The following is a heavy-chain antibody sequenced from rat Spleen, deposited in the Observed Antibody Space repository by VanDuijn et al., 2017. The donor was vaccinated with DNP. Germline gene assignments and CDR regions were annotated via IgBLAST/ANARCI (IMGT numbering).Heavy chain of an antibody. D-gene: IGHD1-11*01. CDR3: ATEWLTTEGMGVMDA. CDR1: GFTFSSFA. J-gene: IGHJ4*01. CDR2: ISPSGGTT. Sequence: EVQLVESDGGLVQPGRSLKLSCAASGFTFSSFAMAWVRQAPTKGLEWVASISPSGGTTYYRDSVKGRFTISRDNAKSTLYLQMDSLRSEDKATYYCATEWLTTEGMGVMDAWGQGASVTVSS. V-gene: IGHV5-19*01.